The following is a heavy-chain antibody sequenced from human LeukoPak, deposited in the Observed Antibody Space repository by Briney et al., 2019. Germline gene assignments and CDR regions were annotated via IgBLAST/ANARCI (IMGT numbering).Heavy chain of an antibody. D-gene: IGHD4-17*01. CDR3: ARRAGEYSHPYDY. V-gene: IGHV3-53*01. CDR2: IYSGGNT. CDR1: GFTVSSNS. Sequence: GGSLRLSCTVSGFTVSSNSMSWVRQAPGKGLEWVSFIYSGGNTLYSDSVKGRFTISRDNSKNTRYRQMNSLRAEDTAVYYCARRAGEYSHPYDYWGQGTLVTVSS. J-gene: IGHJ4*02.